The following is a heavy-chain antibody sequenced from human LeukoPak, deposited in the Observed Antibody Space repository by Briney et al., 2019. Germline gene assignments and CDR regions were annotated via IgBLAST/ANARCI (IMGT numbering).Heavy chain of an antibody. Sequence: SETLSLTCAVYGGSFSGYYWSWIRQSPGQGLEWMGEINHSEATHYNPSFKSRVTISVDTSKNQFSLKLSSVTAADTAVYYCAREAQYCSGGSCYGGYFQHWGQGTLVTVSS. V-gene: IGHV4-34*01. D-gene: IGHD2-15*01. CDR2: INHSEAT. CDR1: GGSFSGYY. J-gene: IGHJ1*01. CDR3: AREAQYCSGGSCYGGYFQH.